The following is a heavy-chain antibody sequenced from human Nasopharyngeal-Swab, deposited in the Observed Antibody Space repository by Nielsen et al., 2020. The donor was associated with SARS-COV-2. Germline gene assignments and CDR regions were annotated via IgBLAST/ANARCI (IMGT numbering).Heavy chain of an antibody. CDR2: ISYDGSNK. Sequence: GESLKISCAASGFTFSSYGMHWVRQAPGKGLEWAAVISYDGSNKYYADSVKGRFTISRDNSKNTLYLQMNSLRAEDTAVYYCAKAHSSSWFHYYYYGMDVWGQGTTVTVSS. CDR1: GFTFSSYG. D-gene: IGHD6-13*01. CDR3: AKAHSSSWFHYYYYGMDV. J-gene: IGHJ6*02. V-gene: IGHV3-30*18.